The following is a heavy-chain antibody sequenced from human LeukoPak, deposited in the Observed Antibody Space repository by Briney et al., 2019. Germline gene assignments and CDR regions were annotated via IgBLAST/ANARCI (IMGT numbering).Heavy chain of an antibody. J-gene: IGHJ4*02. CDR1: GFTFSSYA. D-gene: IGHD3-22*01. V-gene: IGHV3-23*01. CDR3: AKYDSSGYYYRLPHY. Sequence: KPGGSLRLSCAASGFTFSSYAMSWVRQAPGKGLEWVSAISGSGGSTYYADSVKGRFTISRDNSKNTLYLQMNSLRAEDTGVYYCAKYDSSGYYYRLPHYWGQGTLVTVSS. CDR2: ISGSGGST.